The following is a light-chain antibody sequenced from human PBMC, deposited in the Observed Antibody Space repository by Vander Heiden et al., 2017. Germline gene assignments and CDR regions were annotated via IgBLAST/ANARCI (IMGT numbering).Light chain of an antibody. J-gene: IGKJ1*01. CDR3: QLDNSYSRWT. CDR1: QSISSW. Sequence: DIQMTQSPSTLSASVGDRVTITCRASQSISSWLAWYQQKPGKAPKLLIYKASSLESGVPSRFSGSGYGTEFTLTISSRQPDDFATYYCQLDNSYSRWTFGPGTKVEIK. CDR2: KAS. V-gene: IGKV1-5*03.